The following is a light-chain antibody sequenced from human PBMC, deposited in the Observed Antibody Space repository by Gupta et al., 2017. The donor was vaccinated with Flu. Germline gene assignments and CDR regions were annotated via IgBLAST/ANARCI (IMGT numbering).Light chain of an antibody. Sequence: DIQMTQSPFTLSASVGDRVTITCRASQSISNWLAWYQQKPGKAPKLLIYKASSLQSGVPTRFSGSGSATEFTLTINSLQPDDFATYYCQQYNTYPHTFGQGTKLEIK. CDR3: QQYNTYPHT. CDR1: QSISNW. J-gene: IGKJ2*01. V-gene: IGKV1-5*03. CDR2: KAS.